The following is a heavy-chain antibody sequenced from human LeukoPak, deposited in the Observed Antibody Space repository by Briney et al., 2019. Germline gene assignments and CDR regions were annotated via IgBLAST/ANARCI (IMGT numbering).Heavy chain of an antibody. V-gene: IGHV3-7*05. CDR1: GFIFSSYW. Sequence: GGSLRLSCAASGFIFSSYWMNWVRQAPGKGLEWVANIKEDGSAKYYVDSVKGRFTISRDNAKNSLYLQMNSLRAEDTAVYYCVMDMDVWGQGTAVTVSS. CDR3: VMDMDV. J-gene: IGHJ6*02. CDR2: IKEDGSAK.